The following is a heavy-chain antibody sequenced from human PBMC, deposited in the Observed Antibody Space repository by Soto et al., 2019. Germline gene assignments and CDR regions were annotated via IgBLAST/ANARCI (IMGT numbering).Heavy chain of an antibody. Sequence: GGSLRLSCAASGFTFSSYGMHWVRQAPGKGLEWVAVISYDGSNKYYADSVKGRFTISRDNSKNTLYLQMNSLRAEDTAVYYCAKDTVVVPAALRGGPHPTQKQYYYYYGMDVWGQGTTVTVSS. V-gene: IGHV3-30*18. CDR2: ISYDGSNK. CDR1: GFTFSSYG. D-gene: IGHD2-2*01. CDR3: AKDTVVVPAALRGGPHPTQKQYYYYYGMDV. J-gene: IGHJ6*02.